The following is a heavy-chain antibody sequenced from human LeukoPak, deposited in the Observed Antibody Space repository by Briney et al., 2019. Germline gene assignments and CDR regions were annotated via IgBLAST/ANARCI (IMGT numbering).Heavy chain of an antibody. V-gene: IGHV1-18*01. CDR3: ARFRSSSLPLYYFDY. CDR2: ISAYNGNT. CDR1: GYTFTSYG. D-gene: IGHD6-6*01. Sequence: ASVKVSRKASGYTFTSYGISWVRQAPGQGLEWMGWISAYNGNTNYAQKLQGRVTMTTDTSTSTAYMELRSLRFDDTAVYYCARFRSSSLPLYYFDYWGQGTLVTVSS. J-gene: IGHJ4*02.